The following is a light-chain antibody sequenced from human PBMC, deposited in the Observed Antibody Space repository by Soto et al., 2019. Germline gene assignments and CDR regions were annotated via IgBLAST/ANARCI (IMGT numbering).Light chain of an antibody. J-gene: IGLJ1*01. CDR1: SSDVGAYNY. CDR2: DVT. Sequence: QSALTQPASVSGSPGQSITISCTGTSSDVGAYNYVSWYQQHPGEAPKLMIFDVTHRPSGVSNRFSGYKSGNTASLTISGLHAEDEADYYCSSFTTSTSYVFGTGTKVTVL. CDR3: SSFTTSTSYV. V-gene: IGLV2-14*03.